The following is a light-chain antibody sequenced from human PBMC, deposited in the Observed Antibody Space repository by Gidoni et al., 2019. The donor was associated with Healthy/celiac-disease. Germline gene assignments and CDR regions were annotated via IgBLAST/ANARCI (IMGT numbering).Light chain of an antibody. V-gene: IGKV3-15*01. Sequence: EIVMTQSPATLSVSPGERATLSCRASQSVSSNLAWYQQKPGQAPRLLIYGASTRATGIPARFSGSGSGTEFTLTISSLQSEDFAVYYCQQHNNWLLTFGGXTKVEIK. J-gene: IGKJ4*01. CDR1: QSVSSN. CDR3: QQHNNWLLT. CDR2: GAS.